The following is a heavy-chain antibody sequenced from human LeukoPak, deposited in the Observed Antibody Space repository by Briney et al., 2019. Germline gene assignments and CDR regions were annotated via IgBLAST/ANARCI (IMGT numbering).Heavy chain of an antibody. J-gene: IGHJ6*03. CDR3: ARDLYWNDYVWGSYRWSMDV. CDR2: IGTAGDT. CDR1: GFTFSSYD. D-gene: IGHD3-16*02. Sequence: GGSLRLSCAACGFTFSSYDVHWVRQATGKGLEWVSAIGTAGDTYYPGSVKGQFTISRENAKNSLYLQMNSLRAGDTAVYYCARDLYWNDYVWGSYRWSMDVWGKGTTVTVSS. V-gene: IGHV3-13*03.